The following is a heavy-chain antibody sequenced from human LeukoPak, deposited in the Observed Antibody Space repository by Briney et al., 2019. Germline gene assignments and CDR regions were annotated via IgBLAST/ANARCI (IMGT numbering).Heavy chain of an antibody. CDR2: IGPGGDT. CDR1: GFTFSSFD. V-gene: IGHV3-13*04. J-gene: IGHJ6*02. CDR3: ARGHCSSTTSCPTGDYYNFAMDV. D-gene: IGHD2-2*01. Sequence: GGSLRLSCAASGFTFSSFDMHWVRQVTGKGLEWVSGIGPGGDTYYSGSVKGRFTISRENAKNSLHLQMNSLRVGDTAVYYCARGHCSSTTSCPTGDYYNFAMDVWGQGTTVTVSS.